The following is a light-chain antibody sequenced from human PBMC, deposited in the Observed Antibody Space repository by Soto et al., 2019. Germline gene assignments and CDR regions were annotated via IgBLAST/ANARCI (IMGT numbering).Light chain of an antibody. CDR2: DAS. CDR3: QQYNNWHPLT. V-gene: IGKV3D-15*01. J-gene: IGKJ4*01. CDR1: QSVSIN. Sequence: EIVMTQSPDTLSVSPGERATLSCRASQSVSINLAWYQQEPGQAPRLLIYDASTRATGIPARFSGSGSGTEFTLTISSLQSKDFAVYYCQQYNNWHPLTFGGGTKVDIK.